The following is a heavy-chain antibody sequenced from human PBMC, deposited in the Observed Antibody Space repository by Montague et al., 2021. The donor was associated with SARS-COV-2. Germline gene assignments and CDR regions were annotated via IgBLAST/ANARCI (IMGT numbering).Heavy chain of an antibody. CDR3: ARMPDQVWLDY. D-gene: IGHD5-18*01. V-gene: IGHV2-70*01. Sequence: PALVKPTQTLTLTCTFSGFSLSTSGMCVSWIRQPPGKALEWLAVIDWDDDKSYSTSLKTRLTISKDTSKNQVALAMTNMDPVDTATYYCARMPDQVWLDYWGQGILVTVSS. J-gene: IGHJ4*02. CDR1: GFSLSTSGMC. CDR2: IDWDDDK.